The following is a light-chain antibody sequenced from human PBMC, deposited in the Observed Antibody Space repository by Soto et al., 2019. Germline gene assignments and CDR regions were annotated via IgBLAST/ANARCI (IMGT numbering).Light chain of an antibody. Sequence: EVVLTQSPGTLSLSPRERATLSCRASQSVSNNYLAWYQHKPGQAPRLLIYGASNRAPGIPDRFSGSGSGPEFTLTISRLAPEEFAVYYCKQYAASPRTFGQGTLVEVK. CDR1: QSVSNNY. V-gene: IGKV3-20*01. CDR3: KQYAASPRT. J-gene: IGKJ1*01. CDR2: GAS.